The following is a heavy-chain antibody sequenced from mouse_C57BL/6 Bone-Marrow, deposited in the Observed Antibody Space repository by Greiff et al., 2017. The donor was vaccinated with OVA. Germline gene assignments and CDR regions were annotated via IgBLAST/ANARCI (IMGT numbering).Heavy chain of an antibody. Sequence: VQLQQSGAELARPGASVKLSCKASGYTFTSYGISWVKQRTGQGLEWIGEIYPRSGNTYYNEKFKGKATLTADKSSSTAYMELRSLTSEDSAVYYCAQIYDGYEDYWGQGTTLTVSS. V-gene: IGHV1-81*01. J-gene: IGHJ2*01. D-gene: IGHD2-3*01. CDR1: GYTFTSYG. CDR3: AQIYDGYEDY. CDR2: IYPRSGNT.